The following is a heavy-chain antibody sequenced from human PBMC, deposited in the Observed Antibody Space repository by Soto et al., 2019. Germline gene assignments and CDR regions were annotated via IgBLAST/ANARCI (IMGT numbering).Heavy chain of an antibody. Sequence: WETLSLTFAVYGGSFSGYYWSWIRQPSGKGLEWIGEINHSGSTNYNPSLKSRVTISVDTSKNQFSLKLSSVTAADTAVYYCARYVDTAMFLDYWGQGTLVTVSS. CDR2: INHSGST. CDR1: GGSFSGYY. J-gene: IGHJ4*02. D-gene: IGHD5-18*01. CDR3: ARYVDTAMFLDY. V-gene: IGHV4-34*01.